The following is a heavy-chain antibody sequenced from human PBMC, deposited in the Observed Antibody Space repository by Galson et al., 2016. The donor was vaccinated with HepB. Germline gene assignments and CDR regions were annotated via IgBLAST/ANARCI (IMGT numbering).Heavy chain of an antibody. J-gene: IGHJ3*02. CDR1: GFTFSSYA. CDR3: VKDQGGTWGAFDI. D-gene: IGHD3-16*01. CDR2: ITGNGPIT. Sequence: SLRLSCAASGFTFSSYAIHWVRQAPGKGLEYLSEITGNGPITYYADSVKGRFTISRDNSRNTLYLQMNSLTTADTAVYYCVKDQGGTWGAFDIWGQGTLVTVSS. V-gene: IGHV3-64D*06.